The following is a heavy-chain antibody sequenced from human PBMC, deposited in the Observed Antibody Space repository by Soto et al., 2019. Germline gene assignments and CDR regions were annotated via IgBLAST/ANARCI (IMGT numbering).Heavy chain of an antibody. J-gene: IGHJ4*02. CDR2: ISAYNGNT. CDR1: GYPFRSDG. V-gene: IGHV1-18*04. Sequence: XSVKVSCKASGYPFRSDGITWVRQAPGQGLEWMGWISAYNGNTNYAQKLQGRVTMTTDTSTSTAYMELRSLRSGDTAVYYCARDRAVAGNYFDYWGQGTLVTVSS. CDR3: ARDRAVAGNYFDY. D-gene: IGHD6-19*01.